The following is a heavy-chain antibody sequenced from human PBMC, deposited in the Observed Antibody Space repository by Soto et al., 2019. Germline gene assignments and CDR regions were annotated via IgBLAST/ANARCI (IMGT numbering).Heavy chain of an antibody. J-gene: IGHJ4*02. Sequence: GWLRRACTASGFTFSSYAMHWVRQAPGKGLEWVAVISYDGSNKYYADSVKGRFTISRDNSKNTLYLQMNSLRAEDTAVYYCASPGFGELLSPAGYWGQGTLVTVSS. CDR2: ISYDGSNK. V-gene: IGHV3-30-3*01. D-gene: IGHD3-10*01. CDR3: ASPGFGELLSPAGY. CDR1: GFTFSSYA.